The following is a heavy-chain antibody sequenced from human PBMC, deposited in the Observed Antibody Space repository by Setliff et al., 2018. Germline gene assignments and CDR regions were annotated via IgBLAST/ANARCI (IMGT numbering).Heavy chain of an antibody. CDR1: GFTLSDYY. CDR3: ARGGEYCDGVSCFSYNWFDM. V-gene: IGHV3-7*01. Sequence: GGSLRLSCAASGFTLSDYYMSWIRQAPGKGLEWVANINQDGSAKYYVDSVKGRFTISRDNAKNSLYLQMNSLRAEDTAVYYCARGGEYCDGVSCFSYNWFDMWGQGTLVTVSS. D-gene: IGHD2-21*01. J-gene: IGHJ5*02. CDR2: INQDGSAK.